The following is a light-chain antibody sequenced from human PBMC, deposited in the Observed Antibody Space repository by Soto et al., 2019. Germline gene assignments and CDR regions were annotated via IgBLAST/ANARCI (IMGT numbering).Light chain of an antibody. CDR1: SSDVGGYNY. V-gene: IGLV2-14*01. Sequence: QSALTQPASVSGSPGQSITISCTGTSSDVGGYNYVSWYQQHPGKAPKLMIYEVSNRPSGASNRFSGSKSGNTASLTISGLQPEDEADHYCSSYRSSSYVVFGGGTKLTVL. J-gene: IGLJ2*01. CDR2: EVS. CDR3: SSYRSSSYVV.